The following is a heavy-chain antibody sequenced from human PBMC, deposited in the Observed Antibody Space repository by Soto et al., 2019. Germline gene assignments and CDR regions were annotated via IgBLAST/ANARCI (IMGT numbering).Heavy chain of an antibody. V-gene: IGHV1-46*01. CDR3: ARERATYYYILTGYYRYYGMDV. CDR2: INPSDGST. J-gene: IGHJ6*02. D-gene: IGHD3-9*01. CDR1: GYTFTSYY. Sequence: ASVKVSCKASGYTFTSYYMHWVRQAPGQGLEWMGIINPSDGSTSYAQKFQGRVTMTSDTSTSTVYMELSSLRSEDSAVYCCARERATYYYILTGYYRYYGMDVWGQGTKVPVYS.